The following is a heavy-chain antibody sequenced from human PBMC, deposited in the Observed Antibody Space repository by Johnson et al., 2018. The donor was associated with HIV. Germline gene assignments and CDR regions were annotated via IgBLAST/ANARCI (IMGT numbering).Heavy chain of an antibody. CDR3: AKANSGSANDAFDI. V-gene: IGHV3-11*01. D-gene: IGHD1-26*01. CDR2: ISSSGSTI. J-gene: IGHJ3*02. CDR1: GFTFSDYY. Sequence: QVQLVESGGGVVRPGGSLRLSCAASGFTFSDYYMSWIRQAPGKGLEWVSYISSSGSTIYYADSVKGRFTISRDNAKNSLYLQMNSLRAEDTAVYYCAKANSGSANDAFDIWGQGTMVTVSS.